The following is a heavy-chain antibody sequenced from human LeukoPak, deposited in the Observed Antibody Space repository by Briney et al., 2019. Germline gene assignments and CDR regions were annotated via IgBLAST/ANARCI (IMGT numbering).Heavy chain of an antibody. CDR2: INHSGST. CDR1: GRSFSGYY. V-gene: IGHV4-34*01. Sequence: SETLSLTCAVYGRSFSGYYWSWIRQPPGKGLEWIGEINHSGSTNYNPSLKSRVTISVDTSKNQFSLKLSSVTAADTAVYYCARGLRAAAGTVGDYWGQGTLVTVSS. CDR3: ARGLRAAAGTVGDY. D-gene: IGHD6-13*01. J-gene: IGHJ4*02.